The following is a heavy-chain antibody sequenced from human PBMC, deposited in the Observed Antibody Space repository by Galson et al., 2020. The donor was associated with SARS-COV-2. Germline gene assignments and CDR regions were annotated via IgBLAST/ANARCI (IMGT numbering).Heavy chain of an antibody. J-gene: IGHJ4*02. CDR2: ISSSGSTI. CDR3: AQMDFWGGYCCGY. Sequence: GESLKISCAASGFTFSDYYMSWIRQAPGKGLEWVSYISSSGSTIYYADSVKGRFTISRDNAKNSLYLQMNSLRAEDTAVYYCAQMDFWGGYCCGYWGQGTLGTVSS. CDR1: GFTFSDYY. D-gene: IGHD3-3*01. V-gene: IGHV3-11*01.